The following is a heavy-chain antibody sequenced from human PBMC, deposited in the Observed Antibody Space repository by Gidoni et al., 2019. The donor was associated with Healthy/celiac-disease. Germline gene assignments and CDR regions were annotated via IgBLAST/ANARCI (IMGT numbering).Heavy chain of an antibody. J-gene: IGHJ4*02. CDR1: GSTSPSYY. CDR2: INPSGGSK. Sequence: QVQLVQSGAEVTKPGASVTVSCKASGSTSPSYYMHWVRQPPGQVLEWMGIINPSGGSKSYAQKFQGRVTMTRDTSTSTVYMELSSLRSEDTAVYYCARSQTATPVGGGDYWGQGTLVTVSS. D-gene: IGHD2-21*01. CDR3: ARSQTATPVGGGDY. V-gene: IGHV1-46*01.